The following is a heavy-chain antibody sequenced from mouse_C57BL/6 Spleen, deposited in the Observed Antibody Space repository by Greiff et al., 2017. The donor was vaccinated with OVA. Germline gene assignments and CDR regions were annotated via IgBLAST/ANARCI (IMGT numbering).Heavy chain of an antibody. J-gene: IGHJ3*01. V-gene: IGHV5-4*01. Sequence: EVTLMESGGGLVKPGGSLKLSCAASGFTFSSYAMSWVRQTPEKRLEWVATISDGGSYTYYPDNVKGRFTISRDNAKNNLYLQMSHLKSEDTAMYYCARDGGGYDWFAYWGQGTLVTVSA. CDR3: ARDGGGYDWFAY. CDR2: ISDGGSYT. D-gene: IGHD2-2*01. CDR1: GFTFSSYA.